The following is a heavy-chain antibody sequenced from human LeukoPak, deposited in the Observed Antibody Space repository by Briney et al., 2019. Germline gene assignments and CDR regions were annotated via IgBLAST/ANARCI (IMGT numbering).Heavy chain of an antibody. D-gene: IGHD2-2*01. CDR3: ARDIVVVPAAIYYYNYGMDV. J-gene: IGHJ6*04. V-gene: IGHV1-18*04. Sequence: ASVKVSCKASGYTFTSYGISWVRQAPGQGLEWMGWISAYNGNTNYAQKLQGRVTMTTDTSTSTAYMELRSLRSDDTAVYYCARDIVVVPAAIYYYNYGMDVWGKGTTVTVSS. CDR1: GYTFTSYG. CDR2: ISAYNGNT.